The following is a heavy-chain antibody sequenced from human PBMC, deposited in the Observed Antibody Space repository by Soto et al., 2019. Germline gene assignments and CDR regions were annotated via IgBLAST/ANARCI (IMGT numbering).Heavy chain of an antibody. V-gene: IGHV3-30*18. CDR1: GFPFRSYG. Sequence: QLGGSLRLSCASCGFPFRSYGMHWVRQSPGKGLEWGAVLSYDGSDKYYVDSVKGRFSISRDNSKNTLFLQMHSQRAEDTDIYYCAKDAHSSTWSALFDYWGQGTLVTVSS. J-gene: IGHJ4*02. D-gene: IGHD6-13*01. CDR3: AKDAHSSTWSALFDY. CDR2: LSYDGSDK.